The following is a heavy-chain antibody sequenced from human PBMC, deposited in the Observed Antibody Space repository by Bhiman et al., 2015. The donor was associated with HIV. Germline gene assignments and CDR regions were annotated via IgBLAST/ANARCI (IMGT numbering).Heavy chain of an antibody. CDR3: ARRGNYFDT. CDR1: GFTFSSYS. D-gene: IGHD6-13*01. CDR2: ISSGSTTI. V-gene: IGHV3-48*01. J-gene: IGHJ4*02. Sequence: EVQLVESGGGLVKPGGSLRLSCAASGFTFSSYSMNWVRQAPGKGLEWISYISSGSTTIYYADSVKGRFTISRDNAKNSLYLQMNSLRADDTAVYYCARRGNYFDTWGQGTLVTVSS.